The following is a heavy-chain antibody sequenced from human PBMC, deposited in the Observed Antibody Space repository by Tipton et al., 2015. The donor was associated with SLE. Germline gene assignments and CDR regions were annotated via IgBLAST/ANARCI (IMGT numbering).Heavy chain of an antibody. CDR3: ARGCSSTTCEPFDYFGLDV. Sequence: TLSLTCAVYGGSFSGYYWSWIRQSPGKGLEWIGDINHSGSTNYNPSLKSRVTMSLDTSKNQFSLKLTSVTAADTAVYFCARGCSSTTCEPFDYFGLDVWGQGP. CDR2: INHSGST. J-gene: IGHJ6*02. V-gene: IGHV4-34*01. D-gene: IGHD2-2*01. CDR1: GGSFSGYY.